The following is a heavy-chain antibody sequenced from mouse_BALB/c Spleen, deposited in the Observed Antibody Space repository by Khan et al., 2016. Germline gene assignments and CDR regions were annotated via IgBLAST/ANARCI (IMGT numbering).Heavy chain of an antibody. CDR1: GYSFTGYY. V-gene: IGHV1S34*01. CDR2: ISCYNGAT. D-gene: IGHD1-1*01. Sequence: LVKTGASVKISCKASGYSFTGYYMHWVKQSHGKSLEWIGYISCYNGATSYNQKFKGKATFTVDTSSSTAYMQFNSLTSEDSAVYYCARVYYGSSYHDAIDYWGQGTSSTVSS. CDR3: ARVYYGSSYHDAIDY. J-gene: IGHJ4*01.